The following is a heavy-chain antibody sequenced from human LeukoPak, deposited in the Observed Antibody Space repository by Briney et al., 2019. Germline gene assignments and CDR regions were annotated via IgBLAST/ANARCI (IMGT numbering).Heavy chain of an antibody. CDR3: AVNNYYYGMDV. CDR1: GFTFSSYA. V-gene: IGHV3-21*01. Sequence: GGSLRLSCAASGFTFSSYAMSWVRQAPGKGLEWVSSISSTSTYIYTADSLRGRFTISRDNAKNSLYLQINSLRAEDTAVYYCAVNNYYYGMDVWGQGTTVTVSS. CDR2: ISSTSTYI. J-gene: IGHJ6*02.